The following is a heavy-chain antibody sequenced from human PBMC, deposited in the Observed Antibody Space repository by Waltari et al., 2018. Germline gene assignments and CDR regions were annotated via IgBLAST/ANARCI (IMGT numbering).Heavy chain of an antibody. D-gene: IGHD6-19*01. J-gene: IGHJ4*02. CDR2: ISGSAGST. V-gene: IGHV3-23*01. CDR1: GLTFSSYA. CDR3: AKDRPVAGTFDY. Sequence: EVQLLESGGGLVQPGGSLRLSCAASGLTFSSYAMSWVRQAPGKGLEWVAAISGSAGSTYYADSVKGRFTISRDNSKNRLYRQMNSLRAEDTAVYYCAKDRPVAGTFDYWGQGTLVTVSS.